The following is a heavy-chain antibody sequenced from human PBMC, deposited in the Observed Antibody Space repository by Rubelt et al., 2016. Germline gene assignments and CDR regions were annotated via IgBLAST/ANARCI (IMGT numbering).Heavy chain of an antibody. CDR1: GFSFSNYA. Sequence: EVQLLESGGGWVQPGGSLRLSCAASGFSFSNYAMSWVRQAPGKGPEWVSSITSGFNTYYADSVKGRFTISRDNSKNTLYLPMNSLRFEDTAVYYCAKWKMVVTTRGFDDWGQGTLVTVCS. J-gene: IGHJ4*02. CDR3: AKWKMVVTTRGFDD. D-gene: IGHD2-21*02. V-gene: IGHV3-23*01. CDR2: ITSGFNT.